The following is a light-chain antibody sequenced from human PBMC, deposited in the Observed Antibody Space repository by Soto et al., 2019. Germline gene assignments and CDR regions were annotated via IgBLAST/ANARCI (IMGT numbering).Light chain of an antibody. CDR1: QTISSW. CDR2: KAS. V-gene: IGKV1-5*03. CDR3: QHYNSYSEA. J-gene: IGKJ1*01. Sequence: DIQMTQPPSTVPGSVGERVTITCRASQTISSWLAWYQQKPGKAPKLLIYKASTLKSGVPSRFSGSGSGTEFTLTISSLQPDDFATYYCQHYNSYSEAFGQGTKVDIK.